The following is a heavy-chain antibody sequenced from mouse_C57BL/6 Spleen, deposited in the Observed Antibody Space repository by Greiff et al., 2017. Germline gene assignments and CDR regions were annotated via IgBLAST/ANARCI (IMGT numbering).Heavy chain of an antibody. CDR2: IDPSDSYT. Sequence: QVQLQQPGAELVKPGASVKLSCKASGYTFTSYWMQWVKQRPGQGLEWIGEIDPSDSYTNYNQKFKGKGTLTVDTSSSTAYMQLSSLTSEDSAVYYCARTGTDYWGQGTTLTVSS. V-gene: IGHV1-50*01. CDR1: GYTFTSYW. D-gene: IGHD4-1*01. CDR3: ARTGTDY. J-gene: IGHJ2*01.